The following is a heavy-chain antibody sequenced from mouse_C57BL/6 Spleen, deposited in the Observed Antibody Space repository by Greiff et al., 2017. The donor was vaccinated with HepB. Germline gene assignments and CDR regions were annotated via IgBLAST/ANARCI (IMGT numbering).Heavy chain of an antibody. V-gene: IGHV1-50*01. J-gene: IGHJ2*01. D-gene: IGHD1-1*01. Sequence: VQLQQPGAELVKPGASVKLSCKASGYTFTSYWMQWVKQRPGQGLEWIGEIDPSDSYTNYNQKFKGKATLTVDTSSSTAYMQLSSLTSEDSAVYYCARDSGSRYVGYFDDWGQGTTLTVSS. CDR1: GYTFTSYW. CDR3: ARDSGSRYVGYFDD. CDR2: IDPSDSYT.